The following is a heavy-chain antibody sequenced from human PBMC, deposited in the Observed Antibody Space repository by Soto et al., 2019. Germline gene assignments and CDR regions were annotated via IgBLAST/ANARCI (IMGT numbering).Heavy chain of an antibody. J-gene: IGHJ6*03. CDR3: ARQYSGYDSYYMDV. CDR2: IGTAGDT. V-gene: IGHV3-13*01. CDR1: GFTFSSYD. D-gene: IGHD5-12*01. Sequence: GGSLRLSCAASGFTFSSYDMHWVRQATGKGLEWVSAIGTAGDTYYPGSVKGRFTISRENAKNSLYLQMNSLRAGDTAVYYCARQYSGYDSYYMDVWGKGTTVTVSS.